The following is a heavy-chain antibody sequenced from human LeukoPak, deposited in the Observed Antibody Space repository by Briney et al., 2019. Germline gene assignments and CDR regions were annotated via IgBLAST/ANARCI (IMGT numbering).Heavy chain of an antibody. D-gene: IGHD2-2*01. V-gene: IGHV3-49*04. CDR3: TRERGVPAAMPPLYYFDY. Sequence: GGSLRLSCTASGFTFGDYAMSWVRQAPGKGLECVGFIRSKAYGGTTEYAASVKGRFTISRDDSKSIAYLQMNSLKTEDTAVYYCTRERGVPAAMPPLYYFDYWGQGTLVTVSS. CDR2: IRSKAYGGTT. CDR1: GFTFGDYA. J-gene: IGHJ4*02.